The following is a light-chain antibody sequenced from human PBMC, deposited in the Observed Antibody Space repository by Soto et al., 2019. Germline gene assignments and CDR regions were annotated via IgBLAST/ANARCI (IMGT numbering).Light chain of an antibody. CDR1: QSVTSRY. CDR2: GAS. CDR3: QHYNSYLIT. V-gene: IGKV3D-15*01. Sequence: EIVMTQSPATLSVSPGERATLSCRASQSVTSRYLAWYQQKPGQAPRLLIYGASTRAAGIPDRFSGSESGTEFTLTISSLQPDDFATYYCQHYNSYLITFGQGTRLEIK. J-gene: IGKJ5*01.